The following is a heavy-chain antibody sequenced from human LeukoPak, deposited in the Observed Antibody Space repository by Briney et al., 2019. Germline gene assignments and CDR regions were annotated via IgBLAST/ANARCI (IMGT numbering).Heavy chain of an antibody. D-gene: IGHD5-24*01. Sequence: GGSLRLSCAASGFTFSSYGRHWVRQAPGKGLEWVAVISYDGSNKYYADSVKGRFTISRDNSKNTLYLQMNSLRAEDTAVYYCAKDTGGDGYNHFVYWGQGTLVTVSS. CDR2: ISYDGSNK. CDR1: GFTFSSYG. V-gene: IGHV3-30*18. J-gene: IGHJ4*02. CDR3: AKDTGGDGYNHFVY.